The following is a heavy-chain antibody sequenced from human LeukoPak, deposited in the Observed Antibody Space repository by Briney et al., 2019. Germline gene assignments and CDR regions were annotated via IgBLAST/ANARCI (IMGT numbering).Heavy chain of an antibody. J-gene: IGHJ4*02. Sequence: GGSLRLSCAASGFTFSSYSMNWVRQAPGKGLEWVSYISSSSSTIYYADSVKGRFTISRDNAKNSLYLQMNSLRAEDTAVYYCARVPWGPKYQLLYTHRNYFDYWGQGTLVTVSS. CDR3: ARVPWGPKYQLLYTHRNYFDY. D-gene: IGHD2-2*02. CDR1: GFTFSSYS. V-gene: IGHV3-48*01. CDR2: ISSSSSTI.